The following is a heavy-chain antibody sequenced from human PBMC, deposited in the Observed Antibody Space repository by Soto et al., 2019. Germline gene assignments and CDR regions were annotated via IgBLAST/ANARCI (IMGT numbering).Heavy chain of an antibody. CDR1: GCHCSYYA. Sequence: LCPSCAAPGCHCSYYAICLSPQAQEKGLEWVSSISSSSSYIYYADSVKGRFTISRDNAKNSLYLQMNSLRAEDTAVYYCARDPPYYYDSSGYYPVWGQGTLV. J-gene: IGHJ4*02. CDR2: ISSSSSYI. D-gene: IGHD3-22*01. CDR3: ARDPPYYYDSSGYYPV. V-gene: IGHV3-21*01.